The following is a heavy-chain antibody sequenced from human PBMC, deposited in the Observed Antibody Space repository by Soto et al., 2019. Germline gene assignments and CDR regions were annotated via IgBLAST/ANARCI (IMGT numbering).Heavy chain of an antibody. CDR3: ARSSSWRGYYYYYGMDV. D-gene: IGHD6-13*01. CDR1: GGSFSGYY. CDR2: INHSGST. V-gene: IGHV4-34*01. Sequence: PSETLSLTCAVYGGSFSGYYWGWIRQPPGKGLEWIGEINHSGSTNYNPSLKSRVTISVDTSKNQFSLKLSSVTAADTAVYYCARSSSWRGYYYYYGMDVWGQGTTVTVS. J-gene: IGHJ6*02.